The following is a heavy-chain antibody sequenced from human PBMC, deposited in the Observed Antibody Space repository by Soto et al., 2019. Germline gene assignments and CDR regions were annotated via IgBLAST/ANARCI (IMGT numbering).Heavy chain of an antibody. J-gene: IGHJ4*02. V-gene: IGHV4-59*01. CDR1: GGSISSYY. D-gene: IGHD2-15*01. CDR3: ARGPFLGYCSGGSCSDY. Sequence: SETLSLTCTVSGGSISSYYWSWIRQPPGKGLEWIGYIYYSGSTNYNPSLKSRVTISVDTSKNQFSLKLSSVTAADTAVYYCARGPFLGYCSGGSCSDYWGQGTLVTVSS. CDR2: IYYSGST.